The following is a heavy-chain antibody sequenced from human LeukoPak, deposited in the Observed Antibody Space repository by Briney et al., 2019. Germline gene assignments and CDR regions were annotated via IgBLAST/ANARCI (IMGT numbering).Heavy chain of an antibody. CDR3: ARGAARAYYMDV. V-gene: IGHV4-30-2*01. Sequence: SQTLSLTCAVSGGSISSGGYSWSWIRQPPGKGLEWIGYIYHSGSTYYNPSLKSRVTISVDRSKNQFSLKLSSVTAADTAVYYCARGAARAYYMDVWGKGTTVTVSS. D-gene: IGHD6-6*01. CDR1: GGSISSGGYS. CDR2: IYHSGST. J-gene: IGHJ6*03.